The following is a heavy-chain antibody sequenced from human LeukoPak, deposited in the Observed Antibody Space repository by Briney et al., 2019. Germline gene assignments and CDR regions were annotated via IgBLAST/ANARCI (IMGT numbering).Heavy chain of an antibody. J-gene: IGHJ4*02. Sequence: GALRLSCAASGFTFSSYAMNWVRQAPGQGLEWVSVISASGGSTYYADSVKGRFTISRDNSNNTLYLQMNSLRAEDTALYYCARSAYSSGWYADYWGQGAPVTVTS. CDR2: ISASGGST. CDR1: GFTFSSYA. D-gene: IGHD6-19*01. CDR3: ARSAYSSGWYADY. V-gene: IGHV3-23*01.